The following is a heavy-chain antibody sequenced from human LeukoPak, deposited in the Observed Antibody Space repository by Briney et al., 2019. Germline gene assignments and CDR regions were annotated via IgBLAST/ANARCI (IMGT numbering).Heavy chain of an antibody. J-gene: IGHJ4*02. CDR2: IHYSGST. CDR1: GGYVTSYY. D-gene: IGHD4-17*01. V-gene: IGHV4-59*02. Sequence: SETLSLTCIVSGGYVTSYYWSWIRQPPGKGLEWIGYIHYSGSTNYNPSLKSRVTISVDTSKNQFSLKLSSVTAADTAVYYCASAPLNDDYGDPYYFDYWGQGTLVTVSS. CDR3: ASAPLNDDYGDPYYFDY.